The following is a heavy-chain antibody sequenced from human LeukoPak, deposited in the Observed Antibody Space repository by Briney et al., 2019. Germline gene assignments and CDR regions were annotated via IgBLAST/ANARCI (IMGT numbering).Heavy chain of an antibody. V-gene: IGHV4-4*07. CDR3: KQKTAYEILTGYYISYMDV. CDR1: DGAISRYY. Sequence: SETLSLTCTVSDGAISRYYWSWIRQPSGKALDWIGRSYTSGSTNYNHSFKSRVTMSVDTSKNQFSLKLSSVTAADTAVFFFKQKTAYEILTGYYISYMDVWGKGTTVTVSS. CDR2: SYTSGST. D-gene: IGHD3-9*01. J-gene: IGHJ6*03.